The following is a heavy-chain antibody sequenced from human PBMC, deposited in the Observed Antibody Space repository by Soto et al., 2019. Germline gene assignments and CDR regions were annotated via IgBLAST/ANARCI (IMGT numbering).Heavy chain of an antibody. V-gene: IGHV4-59*05. J-gene: IGHJ5*02. D-gene: IGHD4-17*01. Sequence: SLTYRASGGSMHHSYCAWTRQSPYKRFEWIGSISHEVHAYYNPPLTSRVNLLADTSRNKFSLTMKSVTVADTAIYFCDRQVYGDYICVNGFDPWGQGVSVTV. CDR3: DRQVYGDYICVNGFDP. CDR1: GGSMHHSY. CDR2: ISHEVHA.